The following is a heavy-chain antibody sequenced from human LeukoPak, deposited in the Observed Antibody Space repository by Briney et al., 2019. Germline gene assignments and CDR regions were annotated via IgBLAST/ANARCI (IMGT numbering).Heavy chain of an antibody. V-gene: IGHV4-59*01. D-gene: IGHD3-22*01. CDR3: ARDYYDSGGI. J-gene: IGHJ4*02. CDR2: IYSSGST. CDR1: GGSISSYY. Sequence: PSETLSLTCTVSGGSISSYYWSWIRQPPGKGLEWIGYIYSSGSTNYNPSLKSRVTISGDTSKNQLSLTLRSVTAADTAVYYCARDYYDSGGIWGQGTLVTVSS.